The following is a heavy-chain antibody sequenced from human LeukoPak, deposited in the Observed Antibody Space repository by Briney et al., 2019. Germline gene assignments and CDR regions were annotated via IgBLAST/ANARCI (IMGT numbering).Heavy chain of an antibody. D-gene: IGHD6-13*01. Sequence: PSETLSLTCTVSGGSISSSSYYWGWIRQPPGKGLEWIGEINHSGSTNYNPSLKSRVTISVDTSKNQFSLKLSSVTAADTAVYYCARGLASSSWHPSTYGDDWFDPWGQGTLVTVSS. CDR1: GGSISSSSYY. V-gene: IGHV4-39*07. CDR2: INHSGST. J-gene: IGHJ5*02. CDR3: ARGLASSSWHPSTYGDDWFDP.